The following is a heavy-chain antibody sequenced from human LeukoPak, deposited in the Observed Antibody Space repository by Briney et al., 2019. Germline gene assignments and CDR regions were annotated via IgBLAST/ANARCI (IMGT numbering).Heavy chain of an antibody. CDR2: IIPILGIA. V-gene: IGHV1-69*04. CDR3: ARDGETYWFDP. J-gene: IGHJ5*02. CDR1: GYTFTSYG. Sequence: ASVKVSCKASGYTFTSYGLNWVRQAPGQGLEWMGRIIPILGIANYAQKFQGRVTITADKSTSTAYMELSSLRSEDTAVYYCARDGETYWFDPWGQGTLVTVSS. D-gene: IGHD3-10*01.